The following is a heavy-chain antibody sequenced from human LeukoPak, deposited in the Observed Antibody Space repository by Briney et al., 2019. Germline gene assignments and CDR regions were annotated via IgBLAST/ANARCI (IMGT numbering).Heavy chain of an antibody. CDR2: INDSGNT. CDR3: SGEPAFNTYCSSTSCYWDY. D-gene: IGHD2-2*01. Sequence: PSETLSLTCAVYGGSFSGYYWSWIRQPPGKGLEWIGEINDSGNTNYNTYLKSRVTTSSATSKKQFPLKLNSVTAEDKAVFCISGEPAFNTYCSSTSCYWDYWGQGTLVTVSS. CDR1: GGSFSGYY. J-gene: IGHJ4*02. V-gene: IGHV4-34*01.